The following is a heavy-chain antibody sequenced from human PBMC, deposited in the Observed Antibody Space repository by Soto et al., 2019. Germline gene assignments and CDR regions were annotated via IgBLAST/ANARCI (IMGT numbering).Heavy chain of an antibody. V-gene: IGHV3-21*06. CDR2: ISSHSNYI. CDR3: ARDSGTVNPGYFDF. CDR1: GFTFDTYS. J-gene: IGHJ4*02. D-gene: IGHD4-17*01. Sequence: PGGSLRLSCTASGFTFDTYSMNWVRQAPGKGLDWVSSISSHSNYIYYADALRGRVTISRDNAENLLYLEVNRLTVDDTGIYYCARDSGTVNPGYFDFWGQGTLVTVSS.